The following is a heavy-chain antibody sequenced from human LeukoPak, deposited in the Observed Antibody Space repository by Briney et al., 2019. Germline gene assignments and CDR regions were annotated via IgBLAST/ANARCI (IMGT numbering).Heavy chain of an antibody. CDR1: GYTFTSYY. V-gene: IGHV1-46*01. Sequence: ASVKVSCKASGYTFTSYYMHWVRRAPGQGLEWMGIINPSGGSTSYAQKFQGRVTMTRDTSTSTVYMELSSLRSEDTAVYYCAREYSSGWPVDNWFDPWGQGTLVTVSS. CDR3: AREYSSGWPVDNWFDP. CDR2: INPSGGST. J-gene: IGHJ5*02. D-gene: IGHD6-19*01.